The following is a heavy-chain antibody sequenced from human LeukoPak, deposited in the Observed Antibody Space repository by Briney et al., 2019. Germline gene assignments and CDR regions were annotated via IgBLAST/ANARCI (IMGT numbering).Heavy chain of an antibody. D-gene: IGHD6-19*01. Sequence: GGSLRLSCAASGFTFSTYEMNWVRQAPGKGLEWVSYISSSGSTIYYADSVKGRFTISRDNSKNTLSLQMNSLRAEDTALYYCAKYSSGWVNDYWGQGTLVTVSS. CDR1: GFTFSTYE. CDR3: AKYSSGWVNDY. V-gene: IGHV3-48*03. J-gene: IGHJ4*02. CDR2: ISSSGSTI.